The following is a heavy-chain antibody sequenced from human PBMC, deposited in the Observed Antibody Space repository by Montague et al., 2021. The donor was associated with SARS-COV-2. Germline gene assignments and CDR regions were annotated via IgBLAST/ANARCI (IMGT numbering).Heavy chain of an antibody. CDR3: ASELHPNYYYGMDV. J-gene: IGHJ6*02. CDR1: GFTFSSYS. D-gene: IGHD4-11*01. V-gene: IGHV3-21*01. CDR2: ISSSSSYI. Sequence: SLSLSFSASGFTFSSYSMNWVRQAPGKGLEWVSSISSSSSYIYYADSVKGRFTISRDNAKNSLYLQMNSLRAGDTAVYYCASELHPNYYYGMDVWGQGTTVTVSS.